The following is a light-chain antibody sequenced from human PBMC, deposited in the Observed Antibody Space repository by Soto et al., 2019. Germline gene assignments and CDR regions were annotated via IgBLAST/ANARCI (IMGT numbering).Light chain of an antibody. CDR3: NSYSGGPPLYL. CDR1: STDVGGYNY. CDR2: DVS. J-gene: IGLJ1*01. Sequence: QSVLTQPASVSGSPGQSITISCTGTSTDVGGYNYVSWYQQHPGKAPKLLISDVSNRPSGVSFRFSGSKSGDTASLTISGLQAEDEADYYCNSYSGGPPLYLFGTGTKVPAL. V-gene: IGLV2-14*01.